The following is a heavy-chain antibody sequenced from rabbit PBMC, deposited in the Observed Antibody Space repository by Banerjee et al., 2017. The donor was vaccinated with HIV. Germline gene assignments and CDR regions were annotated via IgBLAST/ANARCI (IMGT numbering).Heavy chain of an antibody. D-gene: IGHD4-1*01. CDR1: GIAFSPFA. V-gene: IGHV1S43*01. CDR2: IYPHGGSA. CDR3: TRSQVAGAWDL. Sequence: QSLEESGEVLVKPGGTLTLTCKASGIAFSPFAISWVRQAPGKGLEWIAYIYPHGGSADYASWVNGRFTLSLDNAQNTAFLQMTSLTDADTATYFCTRSQVAGAWDLWGPGTLVTVS. J-gene: IGHJ4*01.